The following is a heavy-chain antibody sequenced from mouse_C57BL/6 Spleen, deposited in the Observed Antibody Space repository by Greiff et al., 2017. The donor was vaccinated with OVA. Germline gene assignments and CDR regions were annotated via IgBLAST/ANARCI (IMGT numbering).Heavy chain of an antibody. CDR2: ISYDGSN. CDR1: GYSITSGYY. D-gene: IGHD2-5*01. V-gene: IGHV3-6*01. J-gene: IGHJ3*01. Sequence: VQLQQSGPGLVKPSQSLSLTCSVTGYSITSGYYWNWIRQFPGNKLEWMGYISYDGSNNYNPSLKNRISITRDTSKNQFFLKLNSVTTEDTATYYCARGGSNYGFAYWGQGTLVTVSA. CDR3: ARGGSNYGFAY.